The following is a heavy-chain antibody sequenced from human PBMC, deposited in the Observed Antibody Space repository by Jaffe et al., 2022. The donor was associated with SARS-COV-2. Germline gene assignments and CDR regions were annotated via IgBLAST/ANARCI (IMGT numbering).Heavy chain of an antibody. D-gene: IGHD1-26*01. CDR1: GFIINNNY. CDR2: IYSGGTT. CDR3: AREMERAGYFDF. J-gene: IGHJ4*02. Sequence: EVQLVESGGGLVQPGGTLRLSCAASGFIINNNYITWVRQAPGKGLEWVSVIYSGGTTYYAGSVKGRFTASRDDSKNTVYLQMNSLRVEDTAVYYCAREMERAGYFDFWGQGTLVTVSS. V-gene: IGHV3-66*02.